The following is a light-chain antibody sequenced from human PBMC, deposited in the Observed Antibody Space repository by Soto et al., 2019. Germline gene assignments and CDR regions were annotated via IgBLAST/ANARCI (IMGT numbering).Light chain of an antibody. CDR2: DVS. CDR1: SSDIGSYNY. Sequence: QSALTQPASVSGSPGQSITISCTGTSSDIGSYNYVSWYQQHPGKAPKLIIYDVSNRPSGVSDRFSGSKSGNTASLTISGLQAEYEADNYCNSYKITGTYVFLTGTKVTVL. V-gene: IGLV2-14*03. J-gene: IGLJ1*01. CDR3: NSYKITGTYV.